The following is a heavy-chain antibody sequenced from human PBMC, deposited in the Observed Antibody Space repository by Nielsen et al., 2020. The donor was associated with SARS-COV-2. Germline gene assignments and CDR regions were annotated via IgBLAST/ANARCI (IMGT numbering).Heavy chain of an antibody. J-gene: IGHJ4*02. Sequence: ASVKVSCKASGYTFTSYGINWVRQATGQGLEWMGWMNPNSGNTGYAQKFQGRVTMTRNTSISTAYMELSSLRSEDTAVYYCARGGYCTNGVCYFDYWGQGTLVTVSS. CDR3: ARGGYCTNGVCYFDY. CDR2: MNPNSGNT. CDR1: GYTFTSYG. D-gene: IGHD2-8*01. V-gene: IGHV1-8*02.